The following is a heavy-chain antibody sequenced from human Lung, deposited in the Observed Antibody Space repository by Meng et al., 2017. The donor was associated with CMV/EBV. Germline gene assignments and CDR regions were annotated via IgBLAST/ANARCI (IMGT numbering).Heavy chain of an antibody. CDR3: AKDSSAWYGGIDFDY. V-gene: IGHV3-9*01. J-gene: IGHJ4*02. D-gene: IGHD6-19*01. CDR2: ISWNSDTI. CDR1: GFTFDNYA. Sequence: SXFASGFTFDNYAMHWVRQAPGKGLEWVSGISWNSDTIDYAASVRGRFTVSRDNAKHSLYLQVNSLRIEDTALYYCAKDSSAWYGGIDFDYWGQGAXVTVSS.